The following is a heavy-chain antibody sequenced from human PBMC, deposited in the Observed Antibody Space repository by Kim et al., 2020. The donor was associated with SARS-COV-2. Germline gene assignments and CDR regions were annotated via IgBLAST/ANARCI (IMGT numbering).Heavy chain of an antibody. D-gene: IGHD6-13*01. CDR3: ARDLKKQLFDP. J-gene: IGHJ5*02. CDR2: IYYSGST. V-gene: IGHV4-59*13. CDR1: GGSISSYY. Sequence: SETLSLTCTVSGGSISSYYWSWIRQPPGKGLEWIGYIYYSGSTNYNPSLKSRVTISVDTSKNQFSLKLSSVTAADTAVYYCARDLKKQLFDPWGQGTLVTVSS.